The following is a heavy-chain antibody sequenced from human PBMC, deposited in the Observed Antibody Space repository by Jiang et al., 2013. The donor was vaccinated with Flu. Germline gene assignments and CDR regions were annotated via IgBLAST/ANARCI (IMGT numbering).Heavy chain of an antibody. V-gene: IGHV5-51*01. CDR2: IYPGDSDT. J-gene: IGHJ5*02. CDR1: GYSFTSYW. Sequence: GYSFTSYWIGWVRQMPGKGLEWMGIIYPGDSDTRYSPSFQGQVTISADKSISTAYLQWNSLKASDTAMYYCARREQLWGEGWFDPWGQGTLVTVSS. D-gene: IGHD5-18*01. CDR3: ARREQLWGEGWFDP.